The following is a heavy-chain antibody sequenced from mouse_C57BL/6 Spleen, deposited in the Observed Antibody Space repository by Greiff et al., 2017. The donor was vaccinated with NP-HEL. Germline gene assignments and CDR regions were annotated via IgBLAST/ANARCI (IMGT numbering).Heavy chain of an antibody. V-gene: IGHV2-2*01. CDR2: VWSGGST. D-gene: IGHD3-3*01. J-gene: IGHJ4*01. Sequence: VMLVESGPGLVQPSQSLSITCTVSGFSLTSYGVHWVRPSPGKGLEWLGVVWSGGSTDYNAAFISRLSISKDNSKSQVFFKMNSLQADDTAIYYCARNLKLDYYAMDCWGQGTSVTVSS. CDR3: ARNLKLDYYAMDC. CDR1: GFSLTSYG.